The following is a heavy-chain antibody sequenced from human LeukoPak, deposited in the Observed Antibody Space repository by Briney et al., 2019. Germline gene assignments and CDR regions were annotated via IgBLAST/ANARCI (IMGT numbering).Heavy chain of an antibody. CDR3: ARGDQGSADGIAAADPGYYYYGMDV. D-gene: IGHD6-13*01. CDR1: GYTFTSYD. Sequence: ASVKVSCKASGYTFTSYDINWVRQATGQGLEWMGWMNPNSGNTGYAQKFQGRVTMTRNTSISTAYMELSSLRSEDTAVYYCARGDQGSADGIAAADPGYYYYGMDVWGQGTTVTVSS. J-gene: IGHJ6*02. V-gene: IGHV1-8*01. CDR2: MNPNSGNT.